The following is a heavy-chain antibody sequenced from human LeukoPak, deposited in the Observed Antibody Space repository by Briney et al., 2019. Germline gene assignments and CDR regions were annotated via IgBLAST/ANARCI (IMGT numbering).Heavy chain of an antibody. D-gene: IGHD2-15*01. CDR1: GGSFSGYY. Sequence: SETLSLTCAVYGGSFSGYYWSWIRQPPGKGLEWIGEINHSGSTNYNPPLKSRVTISVDACLTQYSLKLSSVTAAEMAVYYGARGDFNVAAFRRVYFDYWGQGTLVTVSS. V-gene: IGHV4-34*01. CDR3: ARGDFNVAAFRRVYFDY. J-gene: IGHJ4*02. CDR2: INHSGST.